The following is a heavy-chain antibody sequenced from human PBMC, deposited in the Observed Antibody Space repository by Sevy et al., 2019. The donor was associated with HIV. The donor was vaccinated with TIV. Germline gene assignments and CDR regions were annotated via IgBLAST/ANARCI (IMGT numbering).Heavy chain of an antibody. V-gene: IGHV3-74*01. Sequence: GGSLRLSCAASGFTFSSYWMHWVHQAPGKGLVWVSRINSDGSSTLYADSVKGRFTISRDNAKNTLYLQMNSLRADDTAVYYCARRTLGGWELLGSFDIWGQGTMVTVSS. CDR3: ARRTLGGWELLGSFDI. CDR1: GFTFSSYW. CDR2: INSDGSST. J-gene: IGHJ3*02. D-gene: IGHD2-15*01.